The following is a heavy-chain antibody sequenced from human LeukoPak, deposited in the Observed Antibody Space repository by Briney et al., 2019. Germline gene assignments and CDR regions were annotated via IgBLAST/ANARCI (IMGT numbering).Heavy chain of an antibody. CDR1: GGSISSYY. J-gene: IGHJ6*03. Sequence: SETLSLTCTVSGGSISSYYWSWIRQPAGKGLEWIGSIYYSGSTYYNPSLESRVTISVDTSKNRFSLKLSSVTAADTAVYYCARRGGRHYGDYYYYMDVWGKGTTVTVSS. D-gene: IGHD4-17*01. V-gene: IGHV4-59*05. CDR2: IYYSGST. CDR3: ARRGGRHYGDYYYYMDV.